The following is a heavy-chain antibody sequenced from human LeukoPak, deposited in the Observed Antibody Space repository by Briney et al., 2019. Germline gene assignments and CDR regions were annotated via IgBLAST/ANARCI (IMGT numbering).Heavy chain of an antibody. CDR3: ARASMTTVTTRVFDY. J-gene: IGHJ4*02. D-gene: IGHD4-11*01. CDR2: ISSSSSYI. V-gene: IGHV3-21*01. CDR1: GFTFRSYN. Sequence: GGSLRLSCAASGFTFRSYNMNWVRQAPGKGLEWVSCISSSSSYIYYADSVKGRFTISRDNAKNSLYLQMNSLRAEDTAVYYWARASMTTVTTRVFDYWGQGTLVTVSS.